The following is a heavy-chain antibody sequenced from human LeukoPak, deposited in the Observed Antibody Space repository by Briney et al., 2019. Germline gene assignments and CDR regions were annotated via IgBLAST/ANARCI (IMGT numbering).Heavy chain of an antibody. V-gene: IGHV2-5*02. J-gene: IGHJ4*02. CDR3: AHTHFYDSGAYFFGY. CDR2: IYWDDDK. D-gene: IGHD3-22*01. CDR1: GFSLSTSGVG. Sequence: ESGPTLVNPSQTLTLTCTFSGFSLSTSGVGVGWIRQPPGKALEWLALIYWDDDKRYTPSLKSRLTITKDTSENQVVLTMTNVDPVDTATYYCAHTHFYDSGAYFFGYWGQGTLVTVSS.